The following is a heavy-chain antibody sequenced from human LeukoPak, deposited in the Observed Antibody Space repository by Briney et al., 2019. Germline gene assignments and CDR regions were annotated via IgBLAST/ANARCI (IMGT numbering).Heavy chain of an antibody. J-gene: IGHJ4*02. D-gene: IGHD3-10*01. V-gene: IGHV3-21*01. CDR3: ARDAMVRGVRGIDY. CDR2: ISSSSSYI. CDR1: GFTFSSYS. Sequence: PGGSLRPSCAASGFTFSSYSMNWVRQAPGKGLEWVSSISSSSSYIYYADSVKGRFTISRDNAKNSLYLQMNSLRAEDTAVYYCARDAMVRGVRGIDYWGQGTLVTVSS.